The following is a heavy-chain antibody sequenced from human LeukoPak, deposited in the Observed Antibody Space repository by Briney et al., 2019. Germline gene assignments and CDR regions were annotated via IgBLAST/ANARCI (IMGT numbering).Heavy chain of an antibody. J-gene: IGHJ4*02. D-gene: IGHD1-26*01. Sequence: SETLPLTCTVSGGSISSYYWSWIRQPPGKGLEWIGYIYYSGSTNYNPSLKSRVTISVDTSKNQFSLKLSSVTAADTAVYYCARVPSIVGATNRAYLDYWGQGTLVTVSS. V-gene: IGHV4-59*01. CDR1: GGSISSYY. CDR2: IYYSGST. CDR3: ARVPSIVGATNRAYLDY.